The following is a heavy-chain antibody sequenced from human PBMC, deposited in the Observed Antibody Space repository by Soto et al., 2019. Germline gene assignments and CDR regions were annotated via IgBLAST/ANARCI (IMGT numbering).Heavy chain of an antibody. Sequence: QVQLVQSGAEVKKPGTSVRIACKTSGYTFSNYDINWVRQAAGQGLEWMGWMNPKSGYTGSARNFQGRVTMTRDTSMTTAYMELSSLRSEDTAIYYCARAMGSVDFWGQGTLVTVSS. J-gene: IGHJ4*02. CDR3: ARAMGSVDF. CDR2: MNPKSGYT. CDR1: GYTFSNYD. V-gene: IGHV1-8*01. D-gene: IGHD1-26*01.